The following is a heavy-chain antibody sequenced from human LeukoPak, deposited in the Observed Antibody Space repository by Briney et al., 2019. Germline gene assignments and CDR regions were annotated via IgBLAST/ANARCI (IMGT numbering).Heavy chain of an antibody. CDR1: VGSFSGYY. CDR3: ARGSGWYSWFDP. J-gene: IGHJ5*02. Sequence: PSETLSLTCVVYVGSFSGYYWSWIRQPPGKGLEWIGYIYYSGSTNYNPSLKSRATIPVDTSMHQFSLKLSSVTAADAAVYYCARGSGWYSWFDPWGQGTLVTVSS. D-gene: IGHD6-19*01. V-gene: IGHV4-59*08. CDR2: IYYSGST.